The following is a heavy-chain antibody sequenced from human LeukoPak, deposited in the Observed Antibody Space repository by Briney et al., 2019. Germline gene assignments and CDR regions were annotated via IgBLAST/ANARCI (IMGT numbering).Heavy chain of an antibody. CDR2: ISSSGSTI. CDR1: GFTFSSYE. CDR3: AREGYYDSSGSTDFDY. Sequence: GGSLRLSCAASGFTFSSYEMNWVRQAPGKGLEWVSYISSSGSTIYYADSVKGRFTISRDNAKNSLYLQMSSLRAEDTAVYYCAREGYYDSSGSTDFDYWGQGTLVTVSS. D-gene: IGHD3-22*01. V-gene: IGHV3-48*03. J-gene: IGHJ4*02.